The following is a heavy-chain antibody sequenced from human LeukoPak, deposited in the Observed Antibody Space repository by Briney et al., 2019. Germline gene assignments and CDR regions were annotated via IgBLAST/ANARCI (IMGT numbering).Heavy chain of an antibody. Sequence: PSETLSLTCTVSGGSISSGSYYWSWIRQPAGKGLEWIGRFYTSGSTNYNPSLKSRVTISVDTSKNQFSLKLSSVTAADTAVYYCARGGTPTAFDYWGQGTLVTVSS. CDR2: FYTSGST. D-gene: IGHD2-15*01. J-gene: IGHJ4*02. CDR3: ARGGTPTAFDY. CDR1: GGSISSGSYY. V-gene: IGHV4-61*02.